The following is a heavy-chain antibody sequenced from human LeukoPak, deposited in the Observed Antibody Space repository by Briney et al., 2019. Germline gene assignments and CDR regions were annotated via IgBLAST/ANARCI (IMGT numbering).Heavy chain of an antibody. CDR1: GGSFSGYY. Sequence: PSETLSLTCAVYGGSFSGYYWSWIRQPPGKGLEWIGEINHSGSTNYNPSLKSRVTISVDTSKNQFSLKLSPVTAADTAVYYCARVSTWIQLWLRPVYFDYWGQGTLVTVSS. CDR3: ARVSTWIQLWLRPVYFDY. D-gene: IGHD5-18*01. CDR2: INHSGST. J-gene: IGHJ4*02. V-gene: IGHV4-34*01.